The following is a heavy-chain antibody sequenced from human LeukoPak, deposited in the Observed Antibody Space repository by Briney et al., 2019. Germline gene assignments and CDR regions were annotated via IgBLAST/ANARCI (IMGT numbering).Heavy chain of an antibody. J-gene: IGHJ6*02. CDR3: AKVETYGDYYYYGMDV. V-gene: IGHV3-30*02. D-gene: IGHD4-17*01. CDR2: IRYDGSNK. CDR1: GFTFSSYG. Sequence: PGGSLRLSCAASGFTFSSYGMHWVRQAPGKGLEWVAFIRYDGSNKYYADSVKGRFTISRDNSKNTLYLQMNSLRAEDTAVYYCAKVETYGDYYYYGMDVWGQGTTVTISS.